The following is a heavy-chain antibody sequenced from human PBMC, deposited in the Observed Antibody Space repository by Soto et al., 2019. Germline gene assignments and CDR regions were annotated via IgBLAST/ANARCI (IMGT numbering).Heavy chain of an antibody. J-gene: IGHJ4*02. CDR3: AKGGGGDHGY. V-gene: IGHV3-23*01. CDR1: GFTFSSSA. Sequence: EVQLLDSGGGLVQPGGSLRLSCTASGFTFSSSAMSWVRQAPGKGLEWVSAISSGNGGTTYYAGSVKGRFTISRDNSKNQMYRQMNRLRAEDKAVYYCAKGGGGDHGYWGQGTLVTVSS. CDR2: ISSGNGGTT. D-gene: IGHD2-21*02.